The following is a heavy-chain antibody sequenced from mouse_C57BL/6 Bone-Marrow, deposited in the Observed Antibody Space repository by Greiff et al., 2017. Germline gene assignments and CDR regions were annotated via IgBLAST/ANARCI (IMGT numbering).Heavy chain of an antibody. CDR2: INPSSGYT. CDR1: GYTFTSYT. D-gene: IGHD1-3*01. J-gene: IGHJ4*01. CDR3: EKVGHAMDY. V-gene: IGHV1-4*01. Sequence: QVQLQQSGAELVRPGASVKLSCKASGYTFTSYTMHWVKQRPGQGLEWIGSINPSSGYTTYNQKFKDKATLTADKSSSTAYMQLRSLTSEDSAVYYGEKVGHAMDYWGQGTSVTVSS.